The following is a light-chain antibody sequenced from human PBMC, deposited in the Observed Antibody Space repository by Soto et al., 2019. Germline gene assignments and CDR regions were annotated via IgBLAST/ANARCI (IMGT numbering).Light chain of an antibody. CDR1: QSVSGY. CDR2: DAS. CDR3: QQQLGRHT. J-gene: IGKJ1*01. Sequence: DILLTQSPVTLSLYPGERATLACRASQSVSGYLVWYQQKPGQAPWLLIYDASTRAAGIPARFIGSGSGTDFTLTISSLEPEDSAVYYCQQQLGRHTFGQGTKVDIK. V-gene: IGKV3-11*01.